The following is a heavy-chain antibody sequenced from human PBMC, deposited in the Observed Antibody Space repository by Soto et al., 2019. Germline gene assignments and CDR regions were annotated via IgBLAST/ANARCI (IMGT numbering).Heavy chain of an antibody. CDR2: IYPDDSNT. V-gene: IGHV5-51*01. D-gene: IGHD4-4*01. CDR3: ARSGNYRLPFFDY. J-gene: IGHJ4*02. CDR1: GYSFANYW. Sequence: GESLKISCKGSGYSFANYWIGWVRQMPGKGLEWMGIIYPDDSNTRYSPSFQGQVTISAEKSISTAYLQWSSLKASDTAMYYCARSGNYRLPFFDYWGQGTLVTVSS.